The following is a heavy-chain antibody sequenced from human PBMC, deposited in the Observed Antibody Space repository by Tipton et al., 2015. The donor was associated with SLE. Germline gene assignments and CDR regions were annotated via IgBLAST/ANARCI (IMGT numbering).Heavy chain of an antibody. CDR2: IRYDGSNK. Sequence: SLRLSCAASGFTFSSYGMHWVRQAPGKGLEWVAFIRYDGSNKYYADSVKGRFTISRDNSKNTLYLQMNSLRAEDTAVYYCAKDRAVAGPRGAFDIWGQGTMVTVSS. CDR1: GFTFSSYG. CDR3: AKDRAVAGPRGAFDI. V-gene: IGHV3-30*02. D-gene: IGHD6-19*01. J-gene: IGHJ3*02.